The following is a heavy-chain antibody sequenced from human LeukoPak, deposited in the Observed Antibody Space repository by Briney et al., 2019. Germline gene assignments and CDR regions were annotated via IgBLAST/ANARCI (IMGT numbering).Heavy chain of an antibody. CDR2: IVPIFGTT. V-gene: IGHV1-69*05. Sequence: GASVKVSCKASGGTFSSYSISWVRQAPGQGLEWMGRIVPIFGTTNYAQNFQGRVTITTDESTSTAYMELSSLRSEDTAVHYCARDRNWGQGTLVTVSS. CDR3: ARDRN. J-gene: IGHJ4*02. CDR1: GGTFSSYS.